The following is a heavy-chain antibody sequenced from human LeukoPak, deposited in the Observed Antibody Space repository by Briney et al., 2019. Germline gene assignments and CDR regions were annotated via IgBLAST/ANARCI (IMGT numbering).Heavy chain of an antibody. CDR3: ARDRTKIPGITMVRGVTKFYYYYMDV. CDR2: INTNSGGT. CDR1: GYTFTGYY. V-gene: IGHV1-2*02. Sequence: ASVKVSCKASGYTFTGYYMHWVRQAPGQGLEWMGWINTNSGGTNYAQKFQGRVTMTRDTSISTAYMELSRLRSDDTAVCFCARDRTKIPGITMVRGVTKFYYYYMDVWGKGTTVTVSS. J-gene: IGHJ6*03. D-gene: IGHD3-10*01.